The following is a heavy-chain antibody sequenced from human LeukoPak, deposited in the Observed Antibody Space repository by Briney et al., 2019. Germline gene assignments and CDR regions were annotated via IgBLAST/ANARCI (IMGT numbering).Heavy chain of an antibody. J-gene: IGHJ6*03. CDR1: GFTFSTYA. D-gene: IGHD1-26*01. CDR2: ISASGTIT. V-gene: IGHV3-23*01. Sequence: GGSLRLSCATSGFTFSTYAMNWVRQAPGKGLEWVSVISASGTITNYADSVKGRFTVSRDKSKNTLFLQMENLRAEDTAVYYYAKLGGNYSPYYSYMDVWGKGTTVTVSS. CDR3: AKLGGNYSPYYSYMDV.